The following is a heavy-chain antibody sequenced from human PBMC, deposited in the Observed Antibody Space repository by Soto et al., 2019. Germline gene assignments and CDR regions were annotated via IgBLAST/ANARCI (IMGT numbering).Heavy chain of an antibody. D-gene: IGHD2-15*01. CDR3: ARSPSVDGVKYWYFDL. V-gene: IGHV3-74*01. J-gene: IGHJ2*01. CDR1: GFTFSSYW. Sequence: EVQLVESGGGLVQPGGSLRLSCAASGFTFSSYWMHWVRQAPGKGLVWVSRINSDGSSTSYADSVKGRFTISRDNAKNXLYLQMNSLRAEDTAVYYCARSPSVDGVKYWYFDLWGRGTLVTVSS. CDR2: INSDGSST.